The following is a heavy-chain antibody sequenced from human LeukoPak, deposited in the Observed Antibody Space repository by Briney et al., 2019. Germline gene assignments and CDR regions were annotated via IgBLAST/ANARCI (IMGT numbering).Heavy chain of an antibody. Sequence: PGGSLRLSCAASGFTFSSYSMNWVRQAPGKGLEWVSSISSSSSYIYYADSVKGRFTISRDNAKNSLYLQMNSLRAEDTAVYYCARDREDIDYYYGMDVWGQGTTVTVSS. CDR1: GFTFSSYS. D-gene: IGHD2-15*01. J-gene: IGHJ6*02. V-gene: IGHV3-21*01. CDR2: ISSSSSYI. CDR3: ARDREDIDYYYGMDV.